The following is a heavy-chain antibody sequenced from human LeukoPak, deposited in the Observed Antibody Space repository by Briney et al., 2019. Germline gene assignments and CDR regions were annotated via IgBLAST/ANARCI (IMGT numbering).Heavy chain of an antibody. D-gene: IGHD5-24*01. CDR1: VGTFSSYA. V-gene: IGHV1-69*13. Sequence: SVKVSCKASVGTFSSYAISWVRQAPGQGLEWMGGIIPIFGTANYAQKFQGGVTITADESTSTAYMELSSLRSEDTAVYYCARNRDGYNYFWFDPWGQGTLVTVSS. J-gene: IGHJ5*02. CDR3: ARNRDGYNYFWFDP. CDR2: IIPIFGTA.